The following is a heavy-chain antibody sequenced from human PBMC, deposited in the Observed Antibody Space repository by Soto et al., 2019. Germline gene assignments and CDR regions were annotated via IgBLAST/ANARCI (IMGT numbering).Heavy chain of an antibody. CDR3: VRDGSKTLRDCFDP. D-gene: IGHD4-17*01. CDR2: VYATGTS. CDR1: GGSMSKFY. Sequence: SETLSLTCSVSGGSMSKFYWSWIRKTAGKGLGWMGRVYATGTSDYNPSLRSRIAMSVDISKKTFSLRLRSVTAADTGVYYCVRDGSKTLRDCFDPWGQGILVTVSS. J-gene: IGHJ5*02. V-gene: IGHV4-4*07.